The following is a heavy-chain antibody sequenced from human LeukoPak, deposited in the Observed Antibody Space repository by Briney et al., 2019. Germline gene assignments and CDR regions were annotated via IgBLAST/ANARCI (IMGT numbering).Heavy chain of an antibody. CDR3: ARLGREAGYYLSGGLYVGYYFDY. CDR1: GYSFTSYW. CDR2: IYPGDSDT. D-gene: IGHD3-22*01. J-gene: IGHJ4*02. Sequence: GESLKISCKGSGYSFTSYWIGWVRQMPGKGLEWMGIIYPGDSDTRYSPSFQGQVTISADKSISTAYLQWSSLKASDTAMYYCARLGREAGYYLSGGLYVGYYFDYWGQGTLVTVSS. V-gene: IGHV5-51*01.